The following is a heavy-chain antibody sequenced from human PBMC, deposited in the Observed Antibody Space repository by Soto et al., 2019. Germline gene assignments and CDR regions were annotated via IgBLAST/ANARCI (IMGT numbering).Heavy chain of an antibody. J-gene: IGHJ6*01. V-gene: IGHV1-3*01. CDR2: INGGTGQT. CDR1: GYTFSTHA. Sequence: ALVKVSCKASGYTFSTHAMHGVRQAPGQSLEWMGWINGGTGQTKHSHRFQDRVSITRDTSASTAYMELSSLRSEDTAVYYCARGKGMEENYYYYGLDIWGQGTTVTVSS. CDR3: ARGKGMEENYYYYGLDI. D-gene: IGHD1-1*01.